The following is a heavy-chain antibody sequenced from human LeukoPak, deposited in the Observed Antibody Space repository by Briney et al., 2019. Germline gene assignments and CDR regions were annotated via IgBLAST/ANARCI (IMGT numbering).Heavy chain of an antibody. CDR1: GGSISSYY. V-gene: IGHV4-59*08. D-gene: IGHD3-16*02. Sequence: SEALSLTCIVSGGSISSYYWSCIRQPPGKGLEWIGYIHYSGSSNYNPSLKSRVTISVDTSNNQFSLKLSSVTAADTAVYYCARLGFNSGGRYTDDYWGQGTLVTVSS. CDR2: IHYSGSS. J-gene: IGHJ4*02. CDR3: ARLGFNSGGRYTDDY.